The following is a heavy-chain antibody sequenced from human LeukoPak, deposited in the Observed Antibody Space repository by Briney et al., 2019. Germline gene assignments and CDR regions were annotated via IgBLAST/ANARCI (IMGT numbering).Heavy chain of an antibody. Sequence: ASVKVSCKASGYTFTMYYIHWVRQAPGQGLEWMGMINPSDGATTYAQRFQGRVTMTRDMSTTTVYMDLRSLRSEDTAVYFCATEQRGGTSGGLGGLFASYYTYYYMDVWGRGTTVNVSS. J-gene: IGHJ6*03. CDR1: GYTFTMYY. CDR2: INPSDGAT. V-gene: IGHV1-46*01. D-gene: IGHD3-16*01. CDR3: ATEQRGGTSGGLGGLFASYYTYYYMDV.